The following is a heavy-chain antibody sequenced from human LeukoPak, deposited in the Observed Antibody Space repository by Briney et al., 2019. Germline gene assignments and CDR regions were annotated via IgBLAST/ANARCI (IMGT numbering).Heavy chain of an antibody. Sequence: GGSLRLSCAASGFPFSSYSMNWVRQAPGKGLEWVSSISSSSSYIYYAASVKGRFTISRDNAKNSLYLQMNSLRAEDTAVYYCARDWFGGQVVVVAALPRPNYYYYMDVWGKGTTVTVSS. CDR3: ARDWFGGQVVVVAALPRPNYYYYMDV. V-gene: IGHV3-21*01. CDR1: GFPFSSYS. CDR2: ISSSSSYI. J-gene: IGHJ6*03. D-gene: IGHD2-15*01.